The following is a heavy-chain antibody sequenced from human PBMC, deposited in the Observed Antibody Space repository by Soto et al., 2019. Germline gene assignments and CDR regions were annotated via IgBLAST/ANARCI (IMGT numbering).Heavy chain of an antibody. CDR2: ISGSADGT. CDR1: GFTFDSYA. D-gene: IGHD3-3*01. Sequence: EVKLLESGGGLAQPGGSLRLSCVGSGFTFDSYAISWVRQAPGERLQWIAAISGSADGTDYAHSVRGRFTISRDNAKKSVQLEMDSLRVEDTAVYFCAKDTVGGYSFWSGYYSDGLDVWGQGTLVSFS. CDR3: AKDTVGGYSFWSGYYSDGLDV. J-gene: IGHJ3*01. V-gene: IGHV3-23*01.